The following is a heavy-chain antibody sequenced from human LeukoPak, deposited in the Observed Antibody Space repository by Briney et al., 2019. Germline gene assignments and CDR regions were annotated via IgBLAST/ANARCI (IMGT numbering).Heavy chain of an antibody. Sequence: PPETLSLTCTVSGGSISSSSYYWGWIRQPPGKGLEWIGSIYYSGSTYYNPSLKSRVTISVDTSKNQFSLKLSSVAAADTAVYYCARLVGGWYHRPYYFDYWGQGTLVTVSS. D-gene: IGHD6-19*01. CDR2: IYYSGST. CDR1: GGSISSSSYY. V-gene: IGHV4-39*01. J-gene: IGHJ4*02. CDR3: ARLVGGWYHRPYYFDY.